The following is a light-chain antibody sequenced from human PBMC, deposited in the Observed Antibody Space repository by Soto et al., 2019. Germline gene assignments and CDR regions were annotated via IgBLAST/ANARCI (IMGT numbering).Light chain of an antibody. V-gene: IGKV1-5*03. J-gene: IGKJ1*01. CDR1: QTLSSL. CDR2: KAS. Sequence: DIQITQPPSTLSGSVGDRVTNTYPASQTLSSLLAWYQQKPGKAPNLLIYKASTLKTGVPSRVSGSGSGTEFTLTISSLQPDDFASYYCQHYNWYSEAFGQGTKVDIK. CDR3: QHYNWYSEA.